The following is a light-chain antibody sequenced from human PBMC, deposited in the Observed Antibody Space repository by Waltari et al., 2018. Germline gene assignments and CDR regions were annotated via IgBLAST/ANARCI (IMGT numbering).Light chain of an antibody. CDR1: QGIRND. CDR3: LQDYNYPLT. Sequence: AIQMTQSPSSLSASVGDRVTITCRASQGIRNDLGWYQQKPGEAPKLLIYAASTLQSGVSSRFSGSGSGTDFTLTINSLQPEDFATYYCLQDYNYPLTFGGGTKVEIK. V-gene: IGKV1-6*01. J-gene: IGKJ4*01. CDR2: AAS.